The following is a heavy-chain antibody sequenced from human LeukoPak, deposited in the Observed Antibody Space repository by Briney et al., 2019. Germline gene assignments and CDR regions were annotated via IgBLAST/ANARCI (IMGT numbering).Heavy chain of an antibody. J-gene: IGHJ4*02. Sequence: SGGSLRLSCAASGLTFDDYAMHWVRQAPGKGLEWVSGISWNSGSIGYADSVKRRFTISRDNAKNSLYLQMNSLRAEDTALYYCAKDHSSSWYPLGYFDYWGQGTLVTVSS. CDR2: ISWNSGSI. CDR3: AKDHSSSWYPLGYFDY. V-gene: IGHV3-9*01. CDR1: GLTFDDYA. D-gene: IGHD6-13*01.